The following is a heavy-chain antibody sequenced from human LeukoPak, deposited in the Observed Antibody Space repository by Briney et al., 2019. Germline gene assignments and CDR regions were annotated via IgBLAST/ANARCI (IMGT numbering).Heavy chain of an antibody. Sequence: PSETLSLTCTVSGDSISYYYWSWIRQPPGKGLEWIGYIYYSGSTNYNPSLKSRVTISVDTSKNQFSLKLSSVTAADTAVYYCARGGAAMVTDWGQGTLVTVSS. CDR2: IYYSGST. V-gene: IGHV4-59*01. D-gene: IGHD5-18*01. CDR3: ARGGAAMVTD. J-gene: IGHJ4*02. CDR1: GDSISYYY.